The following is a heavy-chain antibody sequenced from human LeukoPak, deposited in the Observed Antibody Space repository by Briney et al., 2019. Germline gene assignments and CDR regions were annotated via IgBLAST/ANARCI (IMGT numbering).Heavy chain of an antibody. V-gene: IGHV4-39*01. Sequence: PETLSLTCTVSGGSISSSSYYWGWIRQPPGKGLEWIGSIYYSGSTYYNPSLKSRVTISVDTSKNQFSLKLSSVTAADTAVYYCARSPPMIVVVIDSLDYWGQGTLVTVSS. CDR3: ARSPPMIVVVIDSLDY. CDR1: GGSISSSSYY. J-gene: IGHJ4*02. CDR2: IYYSGST. D-gene: IGHD3-22*01.